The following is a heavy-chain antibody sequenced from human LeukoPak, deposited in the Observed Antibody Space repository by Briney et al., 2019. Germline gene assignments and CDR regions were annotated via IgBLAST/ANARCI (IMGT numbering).Heavy chain of an antibody. CDR1: GGSISSYY. Sequence: SETLSLTCTVSGGSISSYYWSWIRQPAGKGLEWIGRIYTSGSTNYNPSLKSRVTMSVDTSKNQFSLKLSSVTAADTAVYYCARDLVGITIFGVVHHKDVWGKGTTVTVSS. V-gene: IGHV4-4*07. J-gene: IGHJ6*03. CDR2: IYTSGST. CDR3: ARDLVGITIFGVVHHKDV. D-gene: IGHD3-3*01.